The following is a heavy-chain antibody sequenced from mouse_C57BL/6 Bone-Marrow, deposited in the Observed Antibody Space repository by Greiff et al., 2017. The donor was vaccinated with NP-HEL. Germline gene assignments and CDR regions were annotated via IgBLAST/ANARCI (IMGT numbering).Heavy chain of an antibody. CDR1: GFTFSSYA. J-gene: IGHJ3*01. D-gene: IGHD2-4*01. V-gene: IGHV5-4*03. Sequence: EVKLVESGGGLVKPGGSLKLSCAASGFTFSSYAMSWVRQTPEKRLEWVATISDGGSYTYYPDNVKGRFTIARDNAKNNMYLQRSHQKSEDTAMYYWERIYDYVAFAYWGQGTLVTVSA. CDR2: ISDGGSYT. CDR3: ERIYDYVAFAY.